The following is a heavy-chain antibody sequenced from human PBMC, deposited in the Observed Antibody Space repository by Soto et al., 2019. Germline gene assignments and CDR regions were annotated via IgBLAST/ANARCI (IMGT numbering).Heavy chain of an antibody. CDR1: GFTFSSYG. V-gene: IGHV3-30*18. CDR2: ISYDGSNK. J-gene: IGHJ4*02. CDR3: AKDSEIAVAGRLVDY. Sequence: QVQPVESGGGVVQPGRSLRLSCAASGFTFSSYGMHWVRQAPGKGLEWVAVISYDGSNKYYADSVKGRFTISRDNSKNTLYLQMHSLRAEDTAVYYCAKDSEIAVAGRLVDYWGQGTLVTVSS. D-gene: IGHD6-19*01.